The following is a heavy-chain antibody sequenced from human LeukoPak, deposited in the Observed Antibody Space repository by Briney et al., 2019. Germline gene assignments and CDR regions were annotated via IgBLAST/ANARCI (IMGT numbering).Heavy chain of an antibody. V-gene: IGHV3-7*03. CDR1: GFTFSSYW. CDR2: IKQDGSEK. Sequence: GGSLRLSCAASGFTFSSYWMSWVGQAPGKGLEWVANIKQDGSEKYYVDSVKGRFTISRDNAKNSLYLQMNSLRAEDAVVYYCRVVVVPAASDYYYGMDVWGKGTTVTVSS. D-gene: IGHD2-2*01. J-gene: IGHJ6*04. CDR3: RVVVVPAASDYYYGMDV.